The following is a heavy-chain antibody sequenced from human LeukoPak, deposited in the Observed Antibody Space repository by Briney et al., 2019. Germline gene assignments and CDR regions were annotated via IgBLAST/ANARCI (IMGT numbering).Heavy chain of an antibody. CDR2: INHSGST. CDR3: ARVGYGYSGYYYGMDV. D-gene: IGHD5-18*01. Sequence: TSETLSLTCTVSGGSISSYYWSWIRQPPGKGLEWIGEINHSGSTNYNPSLKSRVTISVDTSKNQFSLKLSSVTAADTAVYYCARVGYGYSGYYYGMDVWGQGTTVTVSS. J-gene: IGHJ6*02. CDR1: GGSISSYY. V-gene: IGHV4-34*01.